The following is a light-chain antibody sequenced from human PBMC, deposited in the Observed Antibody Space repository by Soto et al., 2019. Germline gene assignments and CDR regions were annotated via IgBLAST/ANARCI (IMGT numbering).Light chain of an antibody. J-gene: IGKJ1*01. Sequence: EIVMTQSPSTLSVSPGGRATLSCRASQSISGALAWYQQKPGQAPRLLIYGASTRAASFPARFSGSGSGTDFTLTISSLQSEDFAVYYCQQYNNWPWTFGQGTKVDIK. V-gene: IGKV3-15*01. CDR1: QSISGA. CDR2: GAS. CDR3: QQYNNWPWT.